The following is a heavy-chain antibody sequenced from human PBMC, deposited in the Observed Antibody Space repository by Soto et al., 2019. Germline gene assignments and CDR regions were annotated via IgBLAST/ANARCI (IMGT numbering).Heavy chain of an antibody. CDR1: GYSFTTYW. Sequence: PGESLKISCEGSGYSFTTYWIAWVRQMPGKGLEWMGIIYPGDSGTRYSPSFQGQVTISADKSISTAYLQWSSLKASDSAMYYCSRTRTSTHYYYMDVWGQGTTVTVSS. J-gene: IGHJ6*03. V-gene: IGHV5-51*01. CDR2: IYPGDSGT. D-gene: IGHD3-3*02. CDR3: SRTRTSTHYYYMDV.